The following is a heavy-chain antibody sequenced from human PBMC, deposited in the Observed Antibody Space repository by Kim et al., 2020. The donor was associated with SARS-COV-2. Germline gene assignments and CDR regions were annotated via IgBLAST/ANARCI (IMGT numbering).Heavy chain of an antibody. D-gene: IGHD3-16*01. CDR3: AKDVGEARYYGMDV. V-gene: IGHV3-9*01. J-gene: IGHJ6*02. Sequence: TDSVEGHITISRDKAKNSLYLQMNSLRAEDTALYYCAKDVGEARYYGMDVGGQGTTVTVSS.